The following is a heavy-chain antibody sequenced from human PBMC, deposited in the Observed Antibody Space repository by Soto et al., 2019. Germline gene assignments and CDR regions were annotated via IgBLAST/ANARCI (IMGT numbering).Heavy chain of an antibody. CDR3: AGGGQHPEPYDYYARDV. CDR2: SIPLFGTA. CDR1: GGTFSTYS. J-gene: IGHJ6*02. V-gene: IGHV1-69*01. D-gene: IGHD6-13*01. Sequence: QLQLVQSGAEVKKPGSSVKVSCKASGGTFSTYSISWVRQAPGQGLEWMGGSIPLFGTANYAQKFQGRVTITADESTSTAYMELSSLRSDDTAVYYCAGGGQHPEPYDYYARDVWGQGTTVTVSS.